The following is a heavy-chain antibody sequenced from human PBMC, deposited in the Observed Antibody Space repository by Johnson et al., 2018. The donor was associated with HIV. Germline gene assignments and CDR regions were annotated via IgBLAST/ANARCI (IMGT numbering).Heavy chain of an antibody. D-gene: IGHD3-16*01. J-gene: IGHJ3*02. CDR2: ISGSGGST. V-gene: IGHV3-23*04. CDR3: AKPPSMGADAFDI. CDR1: GFTFSSYA. Sequence: MQLVESGGGVVQPGRSLRLSCAASGFTFSSYAMSWVRQAPGKGLEWVSAISGSGGSTYYADSVKGRFTISRDNSENTLFLQMNSLRAEDTAVYYCAKPPSMGADAFDIWGQGTMVTVSS.